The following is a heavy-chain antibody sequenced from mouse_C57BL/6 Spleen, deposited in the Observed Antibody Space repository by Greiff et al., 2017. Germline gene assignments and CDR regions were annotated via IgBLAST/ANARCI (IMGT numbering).Heavy chain of an antibody. D-gene: IGHD1-1*01. CDR1: GYSITSGYY. J-gene: IGHJ2*01. CDR2: ISYDGSN. V-gene: IGHV3-6*01. CDR3: ARRPSTTVVEYYFDY. Sequence: DVKLVESGPGLVKPSQSLSLTCSVTGYSITSGYYWNWIRQFPGNKLEWMGYISYDGSNNYNPSLKNRISITRDTSKNQFFLKLNSVTTEDTATYYCARRPSTTVVEYYFDYWGQGTTLTVSS.